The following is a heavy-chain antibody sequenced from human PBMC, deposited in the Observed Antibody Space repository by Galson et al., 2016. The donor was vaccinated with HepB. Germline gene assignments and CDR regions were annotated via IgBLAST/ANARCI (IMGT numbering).Heavy chain of an antibody. CDR2: INSDESNT. CDR1: GFTLSRHS. Sequence: SLRLSCAGSGFTLSRHSMNWVRQAPGKGLVWVSRINSDESNTNYADSVKGRFTISRDNATNTLYLQMNSLRAEDTAVYYCARGGGYYYFDYWGQGNLVTVSS. V-gene: IGHV3-74*01. J-gene: IGHJ4*02. D-gene: IGHD2-21*01. CDR3: ARGGGYYYFDY.